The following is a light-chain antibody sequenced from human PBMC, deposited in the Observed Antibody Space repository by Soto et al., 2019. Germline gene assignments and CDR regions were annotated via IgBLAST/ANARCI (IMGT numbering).Light chain of an antibody. CDR3: QQYGRSPPT. J-gene: IGKJ3*01. CDR2: HTS. Sequence: EIVLTQSPGTLSLSPGERATLSCRASQSVNRNYLAWYQQKPGQAPRLLIYHTSSRATGIPDRFSGTGSWIDFTLTISTLEPEDFAVYYCQQYGRSPPTFDPGTKVDIK. CDR1: QSVNRNY. V-gene: IGKV3-20*01.